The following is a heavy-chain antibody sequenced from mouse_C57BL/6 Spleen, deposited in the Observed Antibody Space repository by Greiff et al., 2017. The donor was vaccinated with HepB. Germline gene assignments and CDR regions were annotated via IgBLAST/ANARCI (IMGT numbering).Heavy chain of an antibody. CDR3: ARDGYGNPYYFDY. Sequence: QVQLKQPGAELVKPGASVKMSCKASGYTFTSYWITWVKQRPGQGLEWIGDIYPGSGSTNYNEKFKSKATLTVDTSSSTAYMQLSSLTSEDSAVYYCARDGYGNPYYFDYWGQGTTLTVSS. CDR2: IYPGSGST. J-gene: IGHJ2*01. CDR1: GYTFTSYW. V-gene: IGHV1-55*01. D-gene: IGHD2-10*02.